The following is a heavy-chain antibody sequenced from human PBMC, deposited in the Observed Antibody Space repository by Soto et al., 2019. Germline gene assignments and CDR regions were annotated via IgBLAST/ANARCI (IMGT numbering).Heavy chain of an antibody. J-gene: IGHJ5*02. V-gene: IGHV3-53*01. D-gene: IGHD6-6*01. Sequence: XVSLRLSSAASGLTFSSNYMNWVRQAPGKGLEWVSVLYSGVDTYFADSVKGRFTISRDNSKNTLYLQMNSLRVEDTAVYYRARASYSSSPLDPWGQGTLVTVSS. CDR3: ARASYSSSPLDP. CDR1: GLTFSSNY. CDR2: LYSGVDT.